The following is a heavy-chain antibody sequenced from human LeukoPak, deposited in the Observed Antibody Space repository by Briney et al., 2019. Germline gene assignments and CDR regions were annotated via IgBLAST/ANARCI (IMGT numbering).Heavy chain of an antibody. CDR1: GGTFSSYA. CDR3: ARTYCSGGSCYRFPLIFFDY. Sequence: EASVKVSCKASGGTFSSYAISWVRQAPGQGLEWMGGIIPIFGTANYAQKFQGRVTITADKSTSTAYMELSSLRSEDTAVYYCARTYCSGGSCYRFPLIFFDYWRQGTLVTVSS. V-gene: IGHV1-69*06. CDR2: IIPIFGTA. J-gene: IGHJ4*02. D-gene: IGHD2-15*01.